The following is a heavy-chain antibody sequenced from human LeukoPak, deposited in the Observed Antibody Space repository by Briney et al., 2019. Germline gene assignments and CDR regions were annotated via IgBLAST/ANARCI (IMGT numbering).Heavy chain of an antibody. CDR1: GGSFSGYY. Sequence: SETLSLTCAVYGGSFSGYYWSWIRQPPGKGLEWIGEIKHSGSSNYNPSLKSRVTISLETSKNQFSLKLSSVTAADTAVYYCARVDATYYYYYMDVWGKGTTVTVSS. CDR3: ARVDATYYYYYMDV. D-gene: IGHD1-1*01. CDR2: IKHSGSS. V-gene: IGHV4-34*01. J-gene: IGHJ6*03.